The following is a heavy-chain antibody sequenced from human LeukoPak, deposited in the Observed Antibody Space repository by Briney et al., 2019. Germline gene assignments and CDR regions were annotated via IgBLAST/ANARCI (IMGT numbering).Heavy chain of an antibody. CDR3: ARHFREVEWYGEFDY. CDR2: IYYSGST. Sequence: PSETLSLTCTVSGGSISSGGYYWSWIRQHPGKGLEWIGYIYYSGSTYYNPSLKSRVTISVDTSKNQFSLKLSSVTAADTAVYYCARHFREVEWYGEFDYWGQGTLVTVSS. J-gene: IGHJ4*02. CDR1: GGSISSGGYY. D-gene: IGHD3-10*01. V-gene: IGHV4-31*03.